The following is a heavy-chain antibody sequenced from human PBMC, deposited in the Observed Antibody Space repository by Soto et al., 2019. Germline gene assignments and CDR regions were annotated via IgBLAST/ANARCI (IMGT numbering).Heavy chain of an antibody. CDR1: GFTFSGSA. D-gene: IGHD6-19*01. J-gene: IGHJ3*02. V-gene: IGHV3-73*01. Sequence: GGSLRLSCAASGFTFSGSAMHWVRQASGKGLEWVGRIRSKANSYATAYAASVKGRFTISRDDSKNTAYLQMNSLKTEDTAVYYCTRTRQCSSGWYAFDIWGQGTMVTVSS. CDR3: TRTRQCSSGWYAFDI. CDR2: IRSKANSYAT.